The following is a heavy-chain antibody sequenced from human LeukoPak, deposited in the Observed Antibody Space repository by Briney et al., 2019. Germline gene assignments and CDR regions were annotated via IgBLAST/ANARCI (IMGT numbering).Heavy chain of an antibody. Sequence: ASVKVSCKASGGTFSSYAISWVRQAPGQGLEWMGGIIPIFGTANYAQKFQGRVTITADKSTSTAYMELSSLRSEDTAVYYCARWGGQQPGSDYYYYMDVWGKGTTVTVSS. J-gene: IGHJ6*03. V-gene: IGHV1-69*06. D-gene: IGHD6-13*01. CDR1: GGTFSSYA. CDR3: ARWGGQQPGSDYYYYMDV. CDR2: IIPIFGTA.